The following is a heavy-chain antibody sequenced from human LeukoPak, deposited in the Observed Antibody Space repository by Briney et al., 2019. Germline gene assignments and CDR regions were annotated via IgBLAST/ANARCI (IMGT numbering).Heavy chain of an antibody. CDR3: ARRWYFDL. J-gene: IGHJ2*01. CDR2: ISNDGSDK. CDR1: GFTFSDYY. Sequence: GGSLRLSCAASGFTFSDYYMSWIRQAPGKGLEWVAVISNDGSDKYYADSVKGRFTISRDNSKSTLYLQMNSLRTEDTAVYYCARRWYFDLWGRGTLVTVSS. V-gene: IGHV3-30*03.